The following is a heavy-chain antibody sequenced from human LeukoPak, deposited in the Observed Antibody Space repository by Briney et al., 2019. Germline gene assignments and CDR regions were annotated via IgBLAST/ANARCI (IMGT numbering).Heavy chain of an antibody. Sequence: GGSLRLSCAASGFTFSSYDMHWVRQAPGKGLEWVAVIWYDGSNKYYADSVKGRFTISRDNSKNTLYLQMNSLRAEDTAVYYCARDLNSGSYYYMDVWGKGTTVTVFS. CDR3: ARDLNSGSYYYMDV. V-gene: IGHV3-33*01. CDR1: GFTFSSYD. CDR2: IWYDGSNK. J-gene: IGHJ6*03. D-gene: IGHD1-26*01.